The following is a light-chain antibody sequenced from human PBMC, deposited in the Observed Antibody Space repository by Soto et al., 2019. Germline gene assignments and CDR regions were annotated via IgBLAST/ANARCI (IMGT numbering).Light chain of an antibody. CDR2: TXS. V-gene: IGKV3-20*01. Sequence: EMVWKQSPGTLALSRGERATLCXRASDSVSMSFIVWYQQKPGXAPRVXXYTXSHSANGIPDKFSGSESGTDFTRTISRLEPEDCDRYYWQQYGDSRWTFGQGTKVEIK. CDR3: QQYGDSRWT. J-gene: IGKJ1*01. CDR1: DSVSMSF.